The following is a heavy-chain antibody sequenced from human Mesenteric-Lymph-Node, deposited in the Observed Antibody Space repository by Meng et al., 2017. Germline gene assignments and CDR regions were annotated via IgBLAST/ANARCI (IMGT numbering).Heavy chain of an antibody. J-gene: IGHJ4*02. Sequence: GGSLRLSCVASGFSFSSNTMYWVRQAPGKGLEWVSAISPSGDITNYADSVLGRFTISRDNSKNMVYLQMNSLRAEDTALYYCARVAVRSAYSGYDYWGQGTLVTVSS. V-gene: IGHV3-23*01. CDR2: ISPSGDIT. D-gene: IGHD3-22*01. CDR3: ARVAVRSAYSGYDY. CDR1: GFSFSSNT.